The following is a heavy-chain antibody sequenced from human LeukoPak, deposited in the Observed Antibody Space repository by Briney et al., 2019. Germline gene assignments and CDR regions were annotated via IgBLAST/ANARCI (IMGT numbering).Heavy chain of an antibody. CDR1: GFIFSDYY. CDR3: TRGVFSDV. Sequence: GGSLRLSCAASGFIFSDYYMNWIRQAPGKGLEWVSHINGGGTTKYYADSVRGRFTLSRDNAKNTLYLQMNNLRAEYTSVYDCTRGVFSDVWGTGTTVTVSS. J-gene: IGHJ6*04. CDR2: INGGGTTK. V-gene: IGHV3-11*01.